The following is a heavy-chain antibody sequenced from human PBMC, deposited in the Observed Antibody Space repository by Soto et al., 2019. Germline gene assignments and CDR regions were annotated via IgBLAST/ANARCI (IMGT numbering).Heavy chain of an antibody. CDR1: GFTFTSSA. CDR2: IVVGSGNT. D-gene: IGHD5-12*01. V-gene: IGHV1-58*01. Sequence: QMQLVQSGPEVKKPGTSVKVSCKASGFTFTSSAVQWVRQARGQRLEWIGWIVVGSGNTNYAQKFQERVTLTRDMTTSTAYMEPGSLGSGDTAVYYCAAERDGYNYGPQPGGYWGRGTLVSVSS. CDR3: AAERDGYNYGPQPGGY. J-gene: IGHJ4*02.